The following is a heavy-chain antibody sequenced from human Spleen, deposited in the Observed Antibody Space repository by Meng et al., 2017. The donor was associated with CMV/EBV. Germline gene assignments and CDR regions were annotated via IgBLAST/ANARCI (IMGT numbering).Heavy chain of an antibody. V-gene: IGHV4-4*02. CDR2: VSHRGST. D-gene: IGHD2-2*01. CDR3: ARASPDSDWYFDL. Sequence: GGSLSIHTWWSWVRQPPEKWLEWLRHVSHRGSTNFNPSLTSRVTMSVDKSKNQFSLNLTSVTAADTAVYYCARASPDSDWYFDLWGRGTLVTVSS. CDR1: GGSLSIHTW. J-gene: IGHJ2*01.